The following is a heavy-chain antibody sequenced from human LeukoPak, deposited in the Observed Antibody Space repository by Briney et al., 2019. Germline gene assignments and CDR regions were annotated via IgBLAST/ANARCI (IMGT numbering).Heavy chain of an antibody. CDR2: IYYSGST. D-gene: IGHD3-10*01. J-gene: IGHJ4*02. Sequence: SQTLSPNCTVSGGSISSGGYYWSWIRQHPGKGLEWIGYIYYSGSTYYNPSLKSRVTISVDTSKNQFSLKLSSVTAADTAVYYCASTHYYGSGSYGVIVDYWGQGTLVTVSS. V-gene: IGHV4-31*03. CDR3: ASTHYYGSGSYGVIVDY. CDR1: GGSISSGGYY.